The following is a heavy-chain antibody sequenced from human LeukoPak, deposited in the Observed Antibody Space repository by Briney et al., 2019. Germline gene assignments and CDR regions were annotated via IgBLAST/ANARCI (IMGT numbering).Heavy chain of an antibody. V-gene: IGHV3-49*04. CDR3: TRDRRSGSYFDYYYYMDV. Sequence: PGGSLRLSCTSSGFTFDDYAMSWVRQAPGKGLEWVGFIRSKAYGGTTEYAASVKGRFTISRDDSKSIAHLQMNSLKTEDTAVYYCTRDRRSGSYFDYYYYMDVWGKGTTVTVSS. CDR2: IRSKAYGGTT. CDR1: GFTFDDYA. J-gene: IGHJ6*03. D-gene: IGHD3-10*01.